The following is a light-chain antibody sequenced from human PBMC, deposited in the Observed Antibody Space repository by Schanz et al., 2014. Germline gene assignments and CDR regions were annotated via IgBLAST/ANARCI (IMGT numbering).Light chain of an antibody. CDR1: SSDVGGTNY. CDR3: CSFAGSSWV. J-gene: IGLJ3*02. V-gene: IGLV2-14*01. CDR2: DVS. Sequence: QSALTQPASVSGSPGQSITLSCTGTSSDVGGTNYVSWYQQHPGKVPKLMIYDVSNRPSGVSNRFSGSKSGNTASLTISGLQAEDEADYYCCSFAGSSWVFGGGTKLTVL.